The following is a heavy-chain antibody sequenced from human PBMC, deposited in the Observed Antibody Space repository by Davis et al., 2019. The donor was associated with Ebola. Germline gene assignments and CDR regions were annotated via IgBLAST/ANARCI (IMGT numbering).Heavy chain of an antibody. Sequence: PGGSLRLSCAASGFTFTSYWMSWVRQAPGKGLEWVANIKQDGSEKYYVDSVKGRFTISRDNAKNSLYLQMNSLRAEDTAVYYCARASHYGDFYFDYWGQGTLVTVSS. V-gene: IGHV3-7*01. J-gene: IGHJ4*02. CDR3: ARASHYGDFYFDY. D-gene: IGHD4-17*01. CDR1: GFTFTSYW. CDR2: IKQDGSEK.